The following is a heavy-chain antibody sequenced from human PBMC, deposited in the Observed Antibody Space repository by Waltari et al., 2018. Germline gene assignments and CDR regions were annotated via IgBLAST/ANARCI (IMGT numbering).Heavy chain of an antibody. J-gene: IGHJ3*02. V-gene: IGHV5-51*03. CDR3: ARAVSDHDAFDI. CDR1: GYSFPSYW. Sequence: EVQLVQSGAEVKKPGESLKISCKGSGYSFPSYWLGWVLQMPGQGLEWMGISYTGDSDTRYSPSFQGQVTISADKSISTAYLQWSSLKASDTAMYYCARAVSDHDAFDIWGQGTMVTVSS. CDR2: SYTGDSDT.